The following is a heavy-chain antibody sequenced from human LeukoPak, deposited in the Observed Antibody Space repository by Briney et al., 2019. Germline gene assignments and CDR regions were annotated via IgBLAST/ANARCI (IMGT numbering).Heavy chain of an antibody. J-gene: IGHJ4*02. CDR3: ARNTAGSFDY. D-gene: IGHD2-8*02. Sequence: PSETLSVTCTVSGGSMSSDYWTWIRQPAGKGLEWIGRIYTSGTTNYNPSLKSRVTMSVDTSKNQFSLKVTSVTAADTAVYYCARNTAGSFDYGGQGTLVTVSS. V-gene: IGHV4-4*07. CDR2: IYTSGTT. CDR1: GGSMSSDY.